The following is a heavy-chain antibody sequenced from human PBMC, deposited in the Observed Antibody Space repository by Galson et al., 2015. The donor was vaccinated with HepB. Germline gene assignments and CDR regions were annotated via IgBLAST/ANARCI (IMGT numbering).Heavy chain of an antibody. J-gene: IGHJ4*02. CDR3: ARGAVEYHDFWSGNSPEYFDY. V-gene: IGHV1-18*01. D-gene: IGHD3-3*01. CDR1: GYTFISYG. CDR2: ISAYNGKR. Sequence: SVKVSCKASGYTFISYGINWVRQAPGQGLEWMGWISAYNGKRNYAQKLQGRVTMTTDTSTNTAYMELRSLRSDDTAVYYCARGAVEYHDFWSGNSPEYFDYWGQGTLVTVSS.